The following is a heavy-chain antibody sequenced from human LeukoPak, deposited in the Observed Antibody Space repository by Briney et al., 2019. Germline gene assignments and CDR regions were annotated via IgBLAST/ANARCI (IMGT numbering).Heavy chain of an antibody. D-gene: IGHD1-20*01. Sequence: PSETLSLTCTVSGGSISSGGYYWSWIRQHPGKGLEWIGYIYYSGSTYYNPSLKSRVTISVDTSKNQFSLKLSSVTAADTAVYYCARAGNNWNDGGRMDVWGQGTTVTVSS. CDR1: GGSISSGGYY. CDR3: ARAGNNWNDGGRMDV. CDR2: IYYSGST. V-gene: IGHV4-31*03. J-gene: IGHJ6*02.